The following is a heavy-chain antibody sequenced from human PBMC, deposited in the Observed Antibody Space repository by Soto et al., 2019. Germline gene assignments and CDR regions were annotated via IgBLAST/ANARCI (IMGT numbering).Heavy chain of an antibody. V-gene: IGHV4-59*12. J-gene: IGHJ4*02. CDR2: IYYSGST. D-gene: IGHD4-17*01. Sequence: SETLSLTCSVSGASISSYYWSWIRQPPGKGLEWIAYIYYSGSTKYNPSLKSRVTISVDKSKNHFSLKLSSVTAADTAVYYCARSEATVLDYWGQGTLVTVSS. CDR1: GASISSYY. CDR3: ARSEATVLDY.